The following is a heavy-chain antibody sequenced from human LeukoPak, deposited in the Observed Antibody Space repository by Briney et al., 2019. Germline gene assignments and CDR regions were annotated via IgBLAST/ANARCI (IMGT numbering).Heavy chain of an antibody. CDR1: GFTFSSYA. CDR2: ISGSGGST. Sequence: GGSLRLSCAASGFTFSSYAMSWVRQAPGKGLEWGSAISGSGGSTYYADSVKGRFTISRDNSKNTLYLQMNSLRAEDTAVCYCAKHITMVRGVILSYWGQGTLVTVSS. V-gene: IGHV3-23*01. D-gene: IGHD3-10*01. CDR3: AKHITMVRGVILSY. J-gene: IGHJ4*02.